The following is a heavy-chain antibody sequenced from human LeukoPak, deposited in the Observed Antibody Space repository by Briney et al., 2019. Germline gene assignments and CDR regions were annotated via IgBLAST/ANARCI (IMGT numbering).Heavy chain of an antibody. CDR3: ARGSVAGHYFDY. J-gene: IGHJ4*02. V-gene: IGHV4-4*07. CDR2: IYTSGST. D-gene: IGHD6-19*01. CDR1: GGSISSYY. Sequence: SSETLSLTCTVSGGSISSYYWSWIRQPAGKGLEWIGRIYTSGSTNYNPSLKSRVTMSVDTSKNQFSLKLSSVTAADTTVYYCARGSVAGHYFDYWGQGTLVTVSS.